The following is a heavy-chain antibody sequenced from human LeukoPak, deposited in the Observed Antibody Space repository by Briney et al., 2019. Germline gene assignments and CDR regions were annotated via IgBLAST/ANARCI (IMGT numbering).Heavy chain of an antibody. Sequence: PSETQSLTCAVYGGSFSGYYWSWIRQPPGKGLEWIGEINHSGSTNYNPSLKSRVTISVDTSKNQFSLKLSSVTAADTAVYYCARARGYCSSTSCQIDYWGQGTLVTVSS. D-gene: IGHD2-2*01. V-gene: IGHV4-34*01. J-gene: IGHJ4*02. CDR2: INHSGST. CDR3: ARARGYCSSTSCQIDY. CDR1: GGSFSGYY.